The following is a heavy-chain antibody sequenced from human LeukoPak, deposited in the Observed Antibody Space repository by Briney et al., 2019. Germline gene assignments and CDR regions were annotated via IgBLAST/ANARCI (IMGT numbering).Heavy chain of an antibody. CDR2: IIGSGGST. J-gene: IGHJ4*02. CDR3: AKEGRYSSSWYDNDY. Sequence: GGSLRLSCAASGFTFSSYAMSWVRQAPGKGLEWVSAIIGSGGSTYYADSVKGRFTISRDNSKNTLYLQMNSLRAEDTAVYYCAKEGRYSSSWYDNDYWGQGTLVTVSS. D-gene: IGHD6-13*01. CDR1: GFTFSSYA. V-gene: IGHV3-23*01.